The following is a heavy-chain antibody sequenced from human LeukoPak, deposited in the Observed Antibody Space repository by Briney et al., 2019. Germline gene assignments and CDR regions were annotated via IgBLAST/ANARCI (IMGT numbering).Heavy chain of an antibody. CDR3: ALAGTIDSSGYYSPGVDY. Sequence: ASVKVSCKASGYTFTSYAMNWVRQAPGQGLEWMGWINTNTGNPTYAQGFTGRLVFSLDTSVSTAYLQICSLKAEDTAVYYCALAGTIDSSGYYSPGVDYWGQGTLVTVSS. V-gene: IGHV7-4-1*01. J-gene: IGHJ4*02. CDR2: INTNTGNP. CDR1: GYTFTSYA. D-gene: IGHD3-22*01.